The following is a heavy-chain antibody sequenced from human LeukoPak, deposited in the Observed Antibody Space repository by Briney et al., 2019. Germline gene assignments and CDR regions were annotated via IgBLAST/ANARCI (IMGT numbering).Heavy chain of an antibody. V-gene: IGHV1-2*02. CDR3: AREREGLYDILTGYFGY. J-gene: IGHJ4*02. CDR1: GYTFTSYD. CDR2: INPNSGGT. Sequence: ASVKVSCKASGYTFTSYDINWVRQAPGQRLEWMGWINPNSGGTTYAPKFRGRVTMTRDTSISTVYLELTNLRSDDTAVYYCAREREGLYDILTGYFGYWGQGTLVTVSS. D-gene: IGHD3-9*01.